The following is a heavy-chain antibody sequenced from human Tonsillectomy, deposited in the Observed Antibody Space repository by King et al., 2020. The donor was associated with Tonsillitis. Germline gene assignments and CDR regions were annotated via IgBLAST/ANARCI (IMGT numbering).Heavy chain of an antibody. V-gene: IGHV3-30-3*01. J-gene: IGHJ4*02. CDR1: GFTVSHYA. D-gene: IGHD2/OR15-2a*01. CDR3: AREESMALDY. Sequence: VQLVESGGDVVQPGRSLRLSCVGSGFTVSHYAMHWVRQAPGKGLEWVAVISYDEYKTYYADSVKGRFTISRDNSKSSLYLQMNSLRAEDTAVYYCAREESMALDYWGQGTLVTVSS. CDR2: ISYDEYKT.